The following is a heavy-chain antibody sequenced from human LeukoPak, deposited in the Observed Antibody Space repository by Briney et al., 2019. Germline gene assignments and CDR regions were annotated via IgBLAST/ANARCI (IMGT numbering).Heavy chain of an antibody. V-gene: IGHV3-48*04. D-gene: IGHD1-26*01. CDR2: ISSSGNGK. CDR3: AFERATVYY. J-gene: IGHJ4*02. Sequence: GGSLRLSCAASGFTFSTYNMIWVRQAPGKGLEWVSYISSSGNGKFYADSVKGRFTISRDNANNSLYLQMNSLRAEDTAVYYCAFERATVYYWGQGTLVTVSS. CDR1: GFTFSTYN.